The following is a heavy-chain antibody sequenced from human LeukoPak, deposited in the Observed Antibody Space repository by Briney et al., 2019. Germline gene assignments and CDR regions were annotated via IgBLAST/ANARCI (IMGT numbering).Heavy chain of an antibody. V-gene: IGHV3-21*01. CDR3: ARDSTVTTRDYYYGMDV. Sequence: GGSLRLSCAASGFTFSSYSMNWARQAPGKGLEWVSSISSSSSYIYYADSVKGRFTISRDNAKNSLYLQMNSLRAEDTAVYYCARDSTVTTRDYYYGMDVWGQGTTVTVSS. CDR1: GFTFSSYS. D-gene: IGHD4-17*01. J-gene: IGHJ6*02. CDR2: ISSSSSYI.